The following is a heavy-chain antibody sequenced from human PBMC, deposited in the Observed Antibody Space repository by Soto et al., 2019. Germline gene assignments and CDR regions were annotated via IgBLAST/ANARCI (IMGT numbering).Heavy chain of an antibody. Sequence: VASVKVSCKASGYTFTSYAMHWVRQAPGQRLEWMGWINAGNGNTKCSQKFQGRVTITRDTSASTAYMELSSLRSEDTAVYYCASGTYYDFWSGYRFGYYGMDVWGQGTTVTVSS. J-gene: IGHJ6*02. V-gene: IGHV1-3*01. CDR1: GYTFTSYA. CDR3: ASGTYYDFWSGYRFGYYGMDV. D-gene: IGHD3-3*01. CDR2: INAGNGNT.